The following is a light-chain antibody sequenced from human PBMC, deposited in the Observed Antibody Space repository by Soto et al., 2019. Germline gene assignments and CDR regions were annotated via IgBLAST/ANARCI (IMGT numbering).Light chain of an antibody. V-gene: IGKV1-39*01. Sequence: DIQMTQSPSSLSASVGDRVTITCRASQSVGVYLNWYQQKPGKAPKLLIYAASSLQSGVPSRFSGSGSATDFTLTISSLQAEDFATYYCQQSYTTPWTFGQGTKVEIK. J-gene: IGKJ1*01. CDR3: QQSYTTPWT. CDR2: AAS. CDR1: QSVGVY.